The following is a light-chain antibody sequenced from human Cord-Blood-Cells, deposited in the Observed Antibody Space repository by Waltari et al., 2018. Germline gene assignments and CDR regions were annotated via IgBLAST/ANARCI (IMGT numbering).Light chain of an antibody. V-gene: IGKV1-33*01. CDR1: QDISNY. Sequence: DIQMTQSPSSLSASVGDRVTITCQASQDISNYLNWYQQKPGKAPKLLIYDASNLETGVPSRFSGSGSATDFTFTISSLQPEDIATYYCQQYDNRPQTFGECTKLEIK. J-gene: IGKJ2*01. CDR2: DAS. CDR3: QQYDNRPQT.